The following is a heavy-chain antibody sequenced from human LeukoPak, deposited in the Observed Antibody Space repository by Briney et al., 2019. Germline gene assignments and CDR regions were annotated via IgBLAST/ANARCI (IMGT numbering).Heavy chain of an antibody. CDR3: ARNGLRTYCGTGCYSDYMDV. Sequence: SQTLSLTCTVSGASVSRESWTWIRQPAGKGLEWIGYIYDTGDTTYNPSLQSRLTMSVDTSKNQFSLKLTSVTAADTAVYYCARNGLRTYCGTGCYSDYMDVWGKGATVTVSS. D-gene: IGHD2-21*02. CDR1: GASVSRES. J-gene: IGHJ6*03. CDR2: IYDTGDT. V-gene: IGHV4-4*07.